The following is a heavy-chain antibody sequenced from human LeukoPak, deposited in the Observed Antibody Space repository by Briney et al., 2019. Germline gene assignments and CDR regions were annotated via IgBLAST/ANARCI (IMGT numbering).Heavy chain of an antibody. Sequence: SVKLSFKASGGTFSSYGNSWVRQAPAQGLEWMGSIIPIFGTANYAQKFHGRVAITTDESTSTAYMELSSLRSEDTAVYYCARDLRSGSYYNPSPFDYWGQGTLVTVSS. CDR3: ARDLRSGSYYNPSPFDY. J-gene: IGHJ4*02. V-gene: IGHV1-69*05. CDR1: GGTFSSYG. CDR2: IIPIFGTA. D-gene: IGHD3-10*01.